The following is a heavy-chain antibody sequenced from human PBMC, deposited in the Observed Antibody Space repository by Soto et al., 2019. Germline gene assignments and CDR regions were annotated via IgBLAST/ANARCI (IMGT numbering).Heavy chain of an antibody. CDR2: IYPGDSDT. Sequence: GESLKISCKGSGYSFTIYWIGWVRQMPGKGLEWMGIIYPGDSDTRYSPSFQGQVTISADKSISTAYLQWSSLKASDTAMYYCARNLGYDSSGYHIWGQGTMVTVSS. CDR3: ARNLGYDSSGYHI. D-gene: IGHD3-22*01. CDR1: GYSFTIYW. V-gene: IGHV5-51*01. J-gene: IGHJ3*02.